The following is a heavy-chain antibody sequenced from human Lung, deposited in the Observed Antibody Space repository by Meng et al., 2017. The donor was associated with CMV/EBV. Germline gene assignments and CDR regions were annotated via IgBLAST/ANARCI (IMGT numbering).Heavy chain of an antibody. CDR2: IYYSGST. Sequence: VQLQESGPGLVKPSETLSLPCTVFGGSISSYYWSWIRQPPGKGLEWIGYIYYSGSTNYNPSLKSRVTISVDTSKNQFSLKLSSVTAADTAVYYCAREEGIGGFDPWGQGTLVTVSS. V-gene: IGHV4-59*01. D-gene: IGHD3-10*01. CDR3: AREEGIGGFDP. J-gene: IGHJ5*02. CDR1: GGSISSYY.